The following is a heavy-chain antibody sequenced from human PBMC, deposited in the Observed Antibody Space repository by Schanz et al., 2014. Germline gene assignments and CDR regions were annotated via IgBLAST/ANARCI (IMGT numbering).Heavy chain of an antibody. CDR1: GGTFSSDT. V-gene: IGHV1-18*01. CDR2: ISPYNGNT. J-gene: IGHJ4*02. Sequence: QVQLVQSGAEVKKPGSSVKVSCKASGGTFSSDTFSWVRQAPGQGLEWMGWISPYNGNTNYAPKVQGRVTVTTDTSTSTSYMELTSLRFDDTAVYYCARGRGFYDYWGQGTLVIVSS. CDR3: ARGRGFYDY. D-gene: IGHD3-10*01.